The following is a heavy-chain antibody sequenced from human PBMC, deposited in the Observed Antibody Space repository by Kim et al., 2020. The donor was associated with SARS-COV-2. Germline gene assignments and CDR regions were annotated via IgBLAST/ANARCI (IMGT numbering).Heavy chain of an antibody. V-gene: IGHV1-18*01. CDR3: ARGALDFWSGYHYGMDV. Sequence: ASVKVSCKASGYTFTSYGISWVRQAPGQGLEWMGWISAYNGNTNYAQKLQGRVTMTTDTSTSTAYMELRSLRSDDTAVYYCARGALDFWSGYHYGMDVWGQGTTVTVSS. CDR1: GYTFTSYG. D-gene: IGHD3-3*01. J-gene: IGHJ6*02. CDR2: ISAYNGNT.